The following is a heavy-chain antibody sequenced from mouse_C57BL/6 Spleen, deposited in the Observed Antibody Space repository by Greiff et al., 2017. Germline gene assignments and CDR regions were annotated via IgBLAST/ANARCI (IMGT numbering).Heavy chain of an antibody. J-gene: IGHJ2*01. V-gene: IGHV5-17*01. CDR2: ISSGSSTI. CDR1: GFTFSDYG. CDR3: ATSNYYFDY. Sequence: EVKLMESGGGLVKPGGSLKLSCAASGFTFSDYGMHWVRQAPEKGLEWVAYISSGSSTIYYADTVKGRFTISRDNAKNTLFLQMTSLRSEDTAMYYCATSNYYFDYWGQGTTLTVSS. D-gene: IGHD4-1*01.